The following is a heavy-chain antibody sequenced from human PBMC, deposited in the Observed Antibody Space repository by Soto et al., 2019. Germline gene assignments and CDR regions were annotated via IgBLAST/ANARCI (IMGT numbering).Heavy chain of an antibody. CDR1: GFTFSSYA. V-gene: IGHV3-23*01. Sequence: GGSLRLFCAASGFTFSSYAMSWVRQAPGKGLEWVSAISGSGGSTYYADSVKGRFTISRDNSKNTLYLQMNSLRAEDTAVYYCAKDPSYDFWSSWFDPWGQGTLVTVSS. D-gene: IGHD3-3*01. J-gene: IGHJ5*02. CDR3: AKDPSYDFWSSWFDP. CDR2: ISGSGGST.